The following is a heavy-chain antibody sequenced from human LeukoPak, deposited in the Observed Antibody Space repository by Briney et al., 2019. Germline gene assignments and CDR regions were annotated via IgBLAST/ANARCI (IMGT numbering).Heavy chain of an antibody. CDR3: AREPIVGATPFDY. D-gene: IGHD1-26*01. J-gene: IGHJ4*02. Sequence: SVKVSCKASGGTLSSYAISWVRRAPGQGLEWMGGIIPIFGTANYAQKFQGRVTITADESTSTAYMELSSLRSEDTAVYYCAREPIVGATPFDYWGQGTLVTVSS. CDR2: IIPIFGTA. V-gene: IGHV1-69*01. CDR1: GGTLSSYA.